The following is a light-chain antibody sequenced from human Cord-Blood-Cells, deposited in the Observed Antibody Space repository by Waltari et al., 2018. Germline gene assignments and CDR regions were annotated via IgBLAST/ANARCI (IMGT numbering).Light chain of an antibody. V-gene: IGKV1-39*01. CDR2: AAS. Sequence: DIQMTQSPSSLSASVGDRVTITCRAVQSISSYLNWYQHKPGKAPKLLIYAASSLQSGVPSRVSGSGSGTDFTLTISSLQPEDFATYYCQQSYSTLWTFGQGTKVEIK. J-gene: IGKJ1*01. CDR1: QSISSY. CDR3: QQSYSTLWT.